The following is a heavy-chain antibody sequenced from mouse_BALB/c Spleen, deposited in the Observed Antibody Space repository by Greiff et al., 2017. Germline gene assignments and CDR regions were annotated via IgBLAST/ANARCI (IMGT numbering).Heavy chain of an antibody. V-gene: IGHV1-15*01. D-gene: IGHD1-1*01. CDR1: GYTFTDYE. J-gene: IGHJ2*01. CDR3: TRNYGSNYFDY. Sequence: QVQLQQSGAELVRPGASVTLSCKASGYTFTDYEMHWVKQTPVHGLEWIGAIDPETGGTAYNQKFKGKATLTADKSSSTAYMELRSLTSEDSVVYYCTRNYGSNYFDYGGEGTTLADSS. CDR2: IDPETGGT.